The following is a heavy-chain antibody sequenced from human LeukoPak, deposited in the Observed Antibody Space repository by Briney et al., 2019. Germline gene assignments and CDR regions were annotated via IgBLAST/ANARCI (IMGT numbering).Heavy chain of an antibody. D-gene: IGHD6-19*01. V-gene: IGHV1-69*05. J-gene: IGHJ6*03. Sequence: SVKVSCKASGGTFRNYAVSWVRQAPGQGLEWMGAVIPILGTAKYAQKFQGRVTITTDESTTTAYMELSSLTSEDTAVYYCAGAVAGGYYYMDVWGKGTTVTVSS. CDR3: AGAVAGGYYYMDV. CDR2: VIPILGTA. CDR1: GGTFRNYA.